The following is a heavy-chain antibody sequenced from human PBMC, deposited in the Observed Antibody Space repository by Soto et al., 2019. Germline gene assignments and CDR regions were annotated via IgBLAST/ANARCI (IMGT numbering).Heavy chain of an antibody. J-gene: IGHJ3*02. CDR1: GFTFSSYA. D-gene: IGHD1-26*01. CDR2: ISGSGSSA. CDR3: GKVATVGATFHAFDI. V-gene: IGHV3-23*01. Sequence: PGGSLRLSCAASGFTFSSYAMSWVRQAPGKGLGWVSAISGSGSSAYYADSVKGRFTTSRDNSKNTVYVQMNSLRADDTAVYYCGKVATVGATFHAFDIWGQGTVVTVS.